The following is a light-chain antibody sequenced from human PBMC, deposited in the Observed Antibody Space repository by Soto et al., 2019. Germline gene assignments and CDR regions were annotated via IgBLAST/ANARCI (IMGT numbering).Light chain of an antibody. CDR3: HQRSNWPLT. J-gene: IGKJ4*01. CDR1: QSVSSSY. V-gene: IGKV3D-20*02. CDR2: DAS. Sequence: EIVLTQSPGTLSLSPGERATLSCRASQSVSSSYLAWYQQKPGQAPRLLIYDASKRATGIPARFSGSGSGTDFTLTISSLEPEDFAVYFCHQRSNWPLTFGGGTKLEIK.